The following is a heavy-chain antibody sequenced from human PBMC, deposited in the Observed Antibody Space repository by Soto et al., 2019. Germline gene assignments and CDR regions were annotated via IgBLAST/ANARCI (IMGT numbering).Heavy chain of an antibody. CDR2: IMPVFATP. Sequence: QVQLMQSGAEVKKPGSSVKVSCKASGGTFSTSAISWVRQAPGEGLEWVGGIMPVFATPDYAQKFQGRVNISADESTTTAYLELTSLTTGDTAVYYCARDKDRQQLGGNYYYILDVWGQGTAITVSS. CDR3: ARDKDRQQLGGNYYYILDV. CDR1: GGTFSTSA. J-gene: IGHJ6*02. D-gene: IGHD3-3*02. V-gene: IGHV1-69*12.